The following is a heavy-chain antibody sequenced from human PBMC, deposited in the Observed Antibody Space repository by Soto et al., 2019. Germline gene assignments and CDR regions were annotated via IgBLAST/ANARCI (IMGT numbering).Heavy chain of an antibody. J-gene: IGHJ6*02. CDR2: ISGSGGST. CDR1: GFTFSSYA. V-gene: IGHV3-23*01. CDR3: AKSPPYYYYGMDV. Sequence: GGSLRLSCAASGFTFSSYAMSWVRQAPGKGLEWVSAISGSGGSTYYADSVNGRFTISRDNSKNTLDLQMNSLRAEDTAVYYCAKSPPYYYYGMDVWGQGTTVTVSS.